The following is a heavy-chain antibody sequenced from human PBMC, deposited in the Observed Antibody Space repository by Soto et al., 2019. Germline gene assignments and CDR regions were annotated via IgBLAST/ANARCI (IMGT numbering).Heavy chain of an antibody. CDR2: IFWDDDK. CDR3: AHRVRRAVFGLVTKNEIYFDF. Sequence: QITLNESGPTVVKPTETLTLTCTFSGLSLTTSGVGVGWVRQSPGKAPEWLAFIFWDDDKRDSTSLKSRLTITQDTNKNKVVMTMANVDPADTATYYCAHRVRRAVFGLVTKNEIYFDFWGQGTPVVVSS. V-gene: IGHV2-5*02. CDR1: GLSLTTSGVG. D-gene: IGHD3-3*01. J-gene: IGHJ4*02.